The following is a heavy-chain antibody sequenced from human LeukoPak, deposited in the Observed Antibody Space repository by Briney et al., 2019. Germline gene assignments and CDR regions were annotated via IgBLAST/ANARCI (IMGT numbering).Heavy chain of an antibody. Sequence: PSQTLSFTCTVSTGSITSGGYSWNCIRQPPGKGREWIGYIDHSGSTYYNPTLKGRDTLSVDTSKSQFSLKLSSVNAADTGVYYCAALPRDYYDSSGYGSFDYWGQGTLVTVFS. CDR1: TGSITSGGYS. D-gene: IGHD3-22*01. CDR3: AALPRDYYDSSGYGSFDY. V-gene: IGHV4-30-2*01. J-gene: IGHJ4*02. CDR2: IDHSGST.